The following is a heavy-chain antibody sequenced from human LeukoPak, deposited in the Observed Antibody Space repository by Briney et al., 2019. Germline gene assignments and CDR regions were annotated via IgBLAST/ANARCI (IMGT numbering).Heavy chain of an antibody. CDR1: GFTFSSYW. CDR2: INGDGSET. Sequence: GGSLRLSCAASGFTFSSYWMHWVRQAPGKGLVWVSRINGDGSETHYADSVKGRFTISRDNAKNTLYLQMNSLRAEDTAVYYCARMVYDTSGYYPSFDYWGQGTLVTVSS. D-gene: IGHD3-22*01. CDR3: ARMVYDTSGYYPSFDY. V-gene: IGHV3-74*01. J-gene: IGHJ4*02.